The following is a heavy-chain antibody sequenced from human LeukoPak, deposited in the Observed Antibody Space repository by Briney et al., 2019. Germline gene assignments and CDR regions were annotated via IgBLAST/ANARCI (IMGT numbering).Heavy chain of an antibody. Sequence: PGGSLRLSCAASGFTFDDHGMSWVRQATGKGLEWVSGIGTAGEIYYPGSVKGRFTISGENAKNSLYLQMNSLRAGDTAVYYCARAAYSSTWYSRYFDLWGRGTLVTVSS. V-gene: IGHV3-13*01. CDR2: IGTAGEI. CDR1: GFTFDDHG. CDR3: ARAAYSSTWYSRYFDL. D-gene: IGHD6-13*01. J-gene: IGHJ2*01.